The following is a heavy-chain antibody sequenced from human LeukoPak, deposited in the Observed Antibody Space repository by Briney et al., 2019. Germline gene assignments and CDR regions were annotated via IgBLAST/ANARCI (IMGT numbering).Heavy chain of an antibody. J-gene: IGHJ5*02. D-gene: IGHD2-2*01. V-gene: IGHV4-38-2*02. CDR3: ARDPRWLTPDCTSISCYEKYFDP. CDR1: GYSISSGYQ. Sequence: SETLSLTCAVSGYSISSGYQWAWIRQPPGKTLEWIGSIYHSGSAHYNPSLKSRVTISVDTSNNQFSLRLSSVTAADTAVYYCARDPRWLTPDCTSISCYEKYFDPWGQGTLVTVSS. CDR2: IYHSGSA.